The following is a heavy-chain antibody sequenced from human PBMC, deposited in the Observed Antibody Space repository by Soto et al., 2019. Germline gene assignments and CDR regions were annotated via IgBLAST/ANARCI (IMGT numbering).Heavy chain of an antibody. D-gene: IGHD1-26*01. CDR1: GYTFTGYY. J-gene: IGHJ4*02. V-gene: IGHV1-2*04. CDR3: ARVSGRQGGDFDY. Sequence: ASVKVSCKASGYTFTGYYMHWVRQAPGKGLEWMGWINPNSGGTNYAQKFQGWVTMTRDTSISTAYIEMSRLRSDDTAVYYGARVSGRQGGDFDYWGQGTLVTVSS. CDR2: INPNSGGT.